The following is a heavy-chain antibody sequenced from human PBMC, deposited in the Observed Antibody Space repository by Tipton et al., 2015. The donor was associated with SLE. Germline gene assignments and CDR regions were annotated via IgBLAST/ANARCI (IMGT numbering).Heavy chain of an antibody. V-gene: IGHV4-30-2*01. J-gene: IGHJ4*02. CDR3: ARLAGRRFPFDS. CDR2: IYHSGST. D-gene: IGHD6-6*01. Sequence: TLSLTCAVSGGSISSGGYSWSWIRQPPGKGLEWIGYIYHSGSTYYNPSLKSRVTISVDRSKNQFSLKLSSVTAADTAVYFCARLAGRRFPFDSWGQGTLVTVSS. CDR1: GGSISSGGYS.